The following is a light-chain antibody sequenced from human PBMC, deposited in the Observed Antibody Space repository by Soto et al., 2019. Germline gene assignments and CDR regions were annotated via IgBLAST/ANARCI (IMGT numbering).Light chain of an antibody. V-gene: IGKV3-20*01. CDR1: QSVSNNY. Sequence: EIVLTHSPGTLSLSPGERATLSCRASQSVSNNYLAWYQQKPGQTPRLLIYAVSSRATGIPDRFSGSGSGTDFTLTISRLQPEDFAVYICQQYGTSPLTFGGGTKVEIK. CDR2: AVS. CDR3: QQYGTSPLT. J-gene: IGKJ4*01.